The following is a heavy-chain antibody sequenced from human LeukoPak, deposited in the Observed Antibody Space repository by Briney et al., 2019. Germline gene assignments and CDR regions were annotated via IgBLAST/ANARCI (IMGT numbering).Heavy chain of an antibody. V-gene: IGHV3-74*01. CDR3: AGNYGPYYFDY. D-gene: IGHD3-10*01. Sequence: PGGSLRLSCAASGFTFSGYWMHWVRQAPGKGLIWVSRLNTDGRTTNYADFVKGRFTISRDNARNTLYLQMNSLRPDDTAVYYCAGNYGPYYFDYWGQGTLVTVSS. CDR2: LNTDGRTT. J-gene: IGHJ4*02. CDR1: GFTFSGYW.